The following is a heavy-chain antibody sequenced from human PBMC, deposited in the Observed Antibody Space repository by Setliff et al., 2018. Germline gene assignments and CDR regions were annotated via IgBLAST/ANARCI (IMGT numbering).Heavy chain of an antibody. CDR3: ARVLFGDLFSWFDP. CDR1: GYTFAGYY. Sequence: ASVKVSCKASGYTFAGYYLHWVRQAPGQGLQWMGWINPNTGETDYAPRFQGRVTMTRDTSLSTAYMEVRSLRSDDTAVYYCARVLFGDLFSWFDPWGQETLVTVSS. V-gene: IGHV1-2*02. CDR2: INPNTGET. D-gene: IGHD3-10*02. J-gene: IGHJ5*01.